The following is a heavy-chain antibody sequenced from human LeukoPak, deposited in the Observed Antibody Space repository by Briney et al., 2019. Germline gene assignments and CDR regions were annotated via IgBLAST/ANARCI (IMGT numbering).Heavy chain of an antibody. D-gene: IGHD3-22*01. CDR1: GYTFTDYA. Sequence: ASVKVSCKPSGYTFTDYAIDWVRQAPGQGLEYMGWVNTNTGNPTYAQGFTGRFVFSSDSSVSTAYLQITSLKADDSAIYFCASCNDSSGYFAYWGQGTLVTVSS. CDR2: VNTNTGNP. CDR3: ASCNDSSGYFAY. J-gene: IGHJ4*02. V-gene: IGHV7-4-1*02.